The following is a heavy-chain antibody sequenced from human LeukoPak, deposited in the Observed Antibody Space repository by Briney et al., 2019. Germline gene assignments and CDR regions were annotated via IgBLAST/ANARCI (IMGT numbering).Heavy chain of an antibody. CDR3: ARERSMIVVDSAFDY. CDR1: GYTFTSYY. CDR2: INPSGGST. Sequence: GASVKVSCKASGYTFTSYYMHWVRQAPGQGLEWMGIINPSGGSTSYAQKFQGRVTMTRDMSTSTVYMELSSLRSEDTAVYYCARERSMIVVDSAFDYWGQGTLVTVSS. J-gene: IGHJ4*02. D-gene: IGHD3-22*01. V-gene: IGHV1-46*01.